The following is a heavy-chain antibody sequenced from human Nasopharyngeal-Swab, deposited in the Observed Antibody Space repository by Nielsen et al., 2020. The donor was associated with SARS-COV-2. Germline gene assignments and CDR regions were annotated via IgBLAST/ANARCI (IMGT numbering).Heavy chain of an antibody. Sequence: GESLKTSCAASGFTFSSYAMSWVRQAPGKGLEWVSAISGSGGSTYYADSVKGRFTISRDNSKNTLYLQMNSLRAEDTAVYYCAKDTGYPDYWGQGTLVTVSS. J-gene: IGHJ4*02. V-gene: IGHV3-23*01. D-gene: IGHD1-1*01. CDR2: ISGSGGST. CDR3: AKDTGYPDY. CDR1: GFTFSSYA.